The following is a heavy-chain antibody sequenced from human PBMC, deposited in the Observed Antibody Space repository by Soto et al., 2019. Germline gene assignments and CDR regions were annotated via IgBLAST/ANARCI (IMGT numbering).Heavy chain of an antibody. Sequence: EVQLVESGGGLVQPGGSLRLSCAASGFSFGSHEMNWVRQVPGKGLEWISYISTSGSTIDYADSVKGRFTISRDNAKDSLYLQMNSLRVEDTAVYYCARAAGSVVRVLYGMDVWGQGTTVTVSS. V-gene: IGHV3-48*03. CDR2: ISTSGSTI. CDR3: ARAAGSVVRVLYGMDV. CDR1: GFSFGSHE. J-gene: IGHJ6*02. D-gene: IGHD3-10*01.